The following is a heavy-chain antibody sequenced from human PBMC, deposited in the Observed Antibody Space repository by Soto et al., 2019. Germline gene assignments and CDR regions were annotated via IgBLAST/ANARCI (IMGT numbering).Heavy chain of an antibody. Sequence: QVQLQESGPGLVEPSETLSLTCIVSGGSISTYYWSWIRQPPGKGLEWIGYIYYSGTTSYNPSLKRRVTLSVDTPKNQFALKQSSVTAADTAVYFCARGYSTSWYYFDSWGQGTLVTVSS. V-gene: IGHV4-59*01. CDR3: ARGYSTSWYYFDS. J-gene: IGHJ4*02. D-gene: IGHD6-13*01. CDR1: GGSISTYY. CDR2: IYYSGTT.